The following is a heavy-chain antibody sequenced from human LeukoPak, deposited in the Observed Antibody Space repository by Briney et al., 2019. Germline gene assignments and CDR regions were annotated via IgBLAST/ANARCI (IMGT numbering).Heavy chain of an antibody. J-gene: IGHJ4*02. CDR1: GGSISSDY. CDR2: IYAGGTT. Sequence: SETLSLTCTVSGGSISSDYWSWIRQPAGKGLEWIGRIYAGGTTNYNPSLKSRVTMSVDTSKNQFSLKLSSVTAADTAVYYFARDQLYYFDYWGQGTLFTVSS. D-gene: IGHD2-2*01. V-gene: IGHV4-4*07. CDR3: ARDQLYYFDY.